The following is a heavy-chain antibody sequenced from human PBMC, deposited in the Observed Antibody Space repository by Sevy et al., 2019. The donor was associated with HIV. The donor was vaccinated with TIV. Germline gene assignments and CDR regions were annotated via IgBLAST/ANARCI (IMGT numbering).Heavy chain of an antibody. CDR3: ARGDYYGSLYYFDY. CDR2: ISSGSSYI. V-gene: IGHV3-21*01. D-gene: IGHD3-10*01. J-gene: IGHJ4*02. CDR1: GFTFSNYF. Sequence: GGYLRLSCAASGFTFSNYFINWVRQAPGKGLEWVSSISSGSSYIFYADSVKGRFTISRDNAKNSLYLHMNSLRADDTAVYYCARGDYYGSLYYFDYWGPGTLVTVSS.